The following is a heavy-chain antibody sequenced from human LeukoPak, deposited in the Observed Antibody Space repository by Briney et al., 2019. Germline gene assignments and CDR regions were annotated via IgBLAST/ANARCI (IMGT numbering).Heavy chain of an antibody. CDR3: ARATDVEMATHVRYYYYYMDV. D-gene: IGHD5-24*01. Sequence: SVKVSCKASGGTFSSYAISWVRQAPGQGLEWMGGIIPIFGAANYAQKFQGRVTITTDESTSTAYMELSSLRSEDTAVYYCARATDVEMATHVRYYYYYMDVWGKGTTVTVSS. J-gene: IGHJ6*03. V-gene: IGHV1-69*05. CDR2: IIPIFGAA. CDR1: GGTFSSYA.